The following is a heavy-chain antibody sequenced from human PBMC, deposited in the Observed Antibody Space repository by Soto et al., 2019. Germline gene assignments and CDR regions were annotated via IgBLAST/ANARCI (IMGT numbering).Heavy chain of an antibody. V-gene: IGHV4-30-2*01. Sequence: QLQLQESGSGLVTPSQTLSLTCAVSGGSMSIGGYSWSWIRQPPGKGLEWIGYIYHSGTTYYSPSFKSRVTISVDRSKNQFSLKLSSVTAADTALYYCARGGSSGYYFDFWGQGALVTVSS. CDR3: ARGGSSGYYFDF. J-gene: IGHJ4*02. CDR2: IYHSGTT. CDR1: GGSMSIGGYS. D-gene: IGHD3-22*01.